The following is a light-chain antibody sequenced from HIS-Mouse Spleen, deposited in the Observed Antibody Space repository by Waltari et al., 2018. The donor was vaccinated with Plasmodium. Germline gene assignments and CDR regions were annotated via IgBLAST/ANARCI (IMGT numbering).Light chain of an antibody. CDR3: AAWDDSLNGVV. CDR2: SNN. V-gene: IGLV1-44*01. Sequence: QSVLTQPPSASGTPGQRVTISCSGSSSNIGSNTVNWYQQLPGTDPKLLIYSNNKRPLGVPVRFSGSKSGTSASLDISGLQSEDEADYYCAAWDDSLNGVVFGGGTKLTVL. J-gene: IGLJ2*01. CDR1: SSNIGSNT.